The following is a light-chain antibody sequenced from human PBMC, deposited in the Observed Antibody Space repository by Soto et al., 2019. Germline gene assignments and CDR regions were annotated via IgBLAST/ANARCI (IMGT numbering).Light chain of an antibody. CDR3: ISFTTRSTYV. V-gene: IGLV2-14*01. Sequence: QSAPTQPASVSGSPGQSITISCTGTSSDVGYYKYVSWFQQHPGKAPKLMIYEVTNRPSGVSNRFSGSKSGNTASLTISGLQAEDEADYYCISFTTRSTYVFGTGTKLTVL. CDR2: EVT. J-gene: IGLJ1*01. CDR1: SSDVGYYKY.